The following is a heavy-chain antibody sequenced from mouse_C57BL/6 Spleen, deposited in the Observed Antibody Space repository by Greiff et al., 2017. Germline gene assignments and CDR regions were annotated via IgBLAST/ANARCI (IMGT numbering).Heavy chain of an antibody. V-gene: IGHV1-50*01. CDR2: IDPSDSYT. CDR3: ARIFYDGYYGY. CDR1: GYTFTSYW. J-gene: IGHJ2*01. Sequence: QVQLQQPGAELVKPGASVKLSCKASGYTFTSYWMQWVKQRPGPGLEWIGEIDPSDSYTTYHQKFKGKATLTVDTSSSTAYMQLSSLTSEDAAVYYCARIFYDGYYGYWGQGTTLTVSS. D-gene: IGHD2-3*01.